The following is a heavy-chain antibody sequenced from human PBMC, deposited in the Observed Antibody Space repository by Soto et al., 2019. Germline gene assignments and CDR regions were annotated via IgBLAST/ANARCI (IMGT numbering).Heavy chain of an antibody. D-gene: IGHD3-3*01. CDR2: ISGSGGST. Sequence: PGGSLRLSCAASGFTFSSYAMSWVRQAPGKGLEWVSAISGSGGSTYYADSVKGRFTISRDNSKNTLYLQMNSLRAEDTAVYYCAKEGGNYDFWSGYYTNWFDPWGQGTLVTVSS. CDR3: AKEGGNYDFWSGYYTNWFDP. J-gene: IGHJ5*02. CDR1: GFTFSSYA. V-gene: IGHV3-23*01.